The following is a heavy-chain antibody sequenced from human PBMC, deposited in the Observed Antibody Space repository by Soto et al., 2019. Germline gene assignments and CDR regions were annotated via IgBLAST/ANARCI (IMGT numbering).Heavy chain of an antibody. D-gene: IGHD2-15*01. V-gene: IGHV1-69*05. CDR1: GGTFGSYA. Sequence: GASVKVSCKASGGTFGSYAISWVRQAPGQGLEWMGGISPIFGTANYAQKFQGRVTMTTDKSTSTAYMELRSLRSDDTAVYYCARVGYCSGGSCYFHYYYGMDVWGQGTTVTVSS. CDR2: ISPIFGTA. J-gene: IGHJ6*02. CDR3: ARVGYCSGGSCYFHYYYGMDV.